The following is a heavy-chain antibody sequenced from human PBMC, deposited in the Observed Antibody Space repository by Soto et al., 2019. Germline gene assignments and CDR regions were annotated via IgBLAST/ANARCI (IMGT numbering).Heavy chain of an antibody. J-gene: IGHJ4*02. V-gene: IGHV4-59*01. CDR3: ARGRIAAAGEAFDY. CDR1: GGSISSYY. D-gene: IGHD6-13*01. CDR2: IYYSGST. Sequence: QVQLQESGPGLVKPSETLSLTCTVSGGSISSYYWSWIRQPPGKGLEWIGYIYYSGSTNYNPSLKSRGAIAAATSKHQCSLKLSSVTAADTAVYYCARGRIAAAGEAFDYWGQGTLVTVSS.